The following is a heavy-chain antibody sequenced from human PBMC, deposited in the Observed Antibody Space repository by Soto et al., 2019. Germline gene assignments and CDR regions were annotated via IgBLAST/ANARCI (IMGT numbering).Heavy chain of an antibody. D-gene: IGHD5-18*01. CDR2: IVPSVDTT. V-gene: IGHV1-69*18. CDR1: GGTFSRSG. CDR3: ARCPQPPDTADPYAVDV. Sequence: QVQLVQSGTEVKKAGASVKVSCKASGGTFSRSGFHWVRQAPGQGLEWMGMIVPSVDTTNYAQKFQARVTISADQFTSTVYMELRSLRSEDTAVYYCARCPQPPDTADPYAVDVWGQGPRVIVSS. J-gene: IGHJ6*02.